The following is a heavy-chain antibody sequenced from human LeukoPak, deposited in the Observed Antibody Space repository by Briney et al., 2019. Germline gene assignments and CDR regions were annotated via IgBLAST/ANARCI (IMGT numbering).Heavy chain of an antibody. D-gene: IGHD6-13*01. J-gene: IGHJ6*02. CDR2: INPNSGGT. V-gene: IGHV1-2*02. CDR1: GYTFTVYY. Sequence: GASVKVSCTASGYTFTVYYMHWVRQAPGQGLEWMGWINPNSGGTNYAQKFQGRVTMTRDTSISTAYMELSRLRSDDTAVYYCARDLAAAAANYGMDVWGQGTTVTVSS. CDR3: ARDLAAAAANYGMDV.